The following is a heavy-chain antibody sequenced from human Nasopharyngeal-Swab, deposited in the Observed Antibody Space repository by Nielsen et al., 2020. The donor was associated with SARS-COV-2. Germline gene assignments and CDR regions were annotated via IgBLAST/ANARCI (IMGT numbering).Heavy chain of an antibody. Sequence: SETLSLTCTVSGGSISSYYWSWIRQPPGKGLEWIGYIYYSGSTNYNPSLKSRVTISVDTSKNQFSLKLSSVTAADTAVYYCARGSNGDRRTFDYWGQGTLVTVSS. CDR3: ARGSNGDRRTFDY. CDR2: IYYSGST. D-gene: IGHD4-17*01. J-gene: IGHJ4*02. CDR1: GGSISSYY. V-gene: IGHV4-59*12.